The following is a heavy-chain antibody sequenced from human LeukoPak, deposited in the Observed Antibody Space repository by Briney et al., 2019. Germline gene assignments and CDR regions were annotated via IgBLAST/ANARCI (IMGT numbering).Heavy chain of an antibody. J-gene: IGHJ4*02. V-gene: IGHV3-21*01. D-gene: IGHD1-1*01. Sequence: PGRSLRLSCAASGFTFSGYSMNWVRQAPGKGREWVSSISSGSSYMYYPDSVKGRFTISRDNPKNSLYLQMNSLRAEDTAVYYCARGTGRFDYWGQGTLVTVSS. CDR3: ARGTGRFDY. CDR2: ISSGSSYM. CDR1: GFTFSGYS.